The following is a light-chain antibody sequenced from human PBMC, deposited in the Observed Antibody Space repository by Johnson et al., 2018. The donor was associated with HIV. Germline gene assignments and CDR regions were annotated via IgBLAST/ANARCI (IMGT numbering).Light chain of an antibody. Sequence: QSILTQPPSVSAAPGQKVTISCSGSSSDMGNYAVSWYQQLPGTAPKLLIYDNNKRPSGIPDRFSGSKSGTSATLGITGLQTGDEADYYCGTWDSRLSAVVFGTGTKVTVL. V-gene: IGLV1-51*01. CDR3: GTWDSRLSAVV. CDR2: DNN. CDR1: SSDMGNYA. J-gene: IGLJ1*01.